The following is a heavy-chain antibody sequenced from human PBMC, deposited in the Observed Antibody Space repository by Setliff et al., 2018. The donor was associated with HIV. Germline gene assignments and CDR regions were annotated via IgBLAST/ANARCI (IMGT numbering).Heavy chain of an antibody. Sequence: ASVKVSCKASGYTFIGDYMHWVRQAPGQGLEWMGWINPNSGGTNFAQKFQGRFTMTRDTSISTAYMELSRLRSDDTAVYYCARGGLATGAFDIWGQGTMVTVSS. J-gene: IGHJ3*02. CDR3: ARGGLATGAFDI. V-gene: IGHV1-2*02. D-gene: IGHD5-12*01. CDR2: INPNSGGT. CDR1: GYTFIGDY.